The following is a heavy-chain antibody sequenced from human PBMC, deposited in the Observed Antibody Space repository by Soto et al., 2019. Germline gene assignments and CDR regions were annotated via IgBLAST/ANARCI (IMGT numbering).Heavy chain of an antibody. V-gene: IGHV3-23*01. CDR3: AREEWTNRRPYLYSGMDV. CDR2: INDDGDRT. CDR1: GFTFRIDA. Sequence: PGGSLRLSCAASGFTFRIDAMCGARQAQGKGLEWVSGINDDGDRTYYPDSVKGRFTISRDNSKSTLYLQMNSLRAEDTAVYYCAREEWTNRRPYLYSGMDVWGQGTTVTVSS. D-gene: IGHD3-3*01. J-gene: IGHJ6*02.